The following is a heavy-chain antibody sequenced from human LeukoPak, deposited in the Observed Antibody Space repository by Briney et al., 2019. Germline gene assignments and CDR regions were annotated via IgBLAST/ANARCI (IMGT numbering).Heavy chain of an antibody. D-gene: IGHD1-26*01. V-gene: IGHV3-30*02. CDR1: GFTFSSYG. CDR3: AEDSVRGSSGDAFDI. CDR2: IRYDGSNK. J-gene: IGHJ3*02. Sequence: GGSLRLSCAASGFTFSSYGMHWVRQAPGKGLEWVAFIRYDGSNKYYADSVKGRFTISRDNSKNTLYLQMNSLRAEDTAVYYCAEDSVRGSSGDAFDIWGQGTMVTVSS.